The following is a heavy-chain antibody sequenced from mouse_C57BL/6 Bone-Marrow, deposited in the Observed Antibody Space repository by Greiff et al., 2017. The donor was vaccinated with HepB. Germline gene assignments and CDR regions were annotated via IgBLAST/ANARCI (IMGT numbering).Heavy chain of an antibody. V-gene: IGHV1-64*01. CDR1: GYTFTSYW. D-gene: IGHD4-1*01. Sequence: QVQLQQPGAELVKPGASVKLSCKASGYTFTSYWMHWVKQRPGQGLEWIGMIHPNSGSTNYNEKFKSKATLTVDKSSSTAYMQLSSLTSEDSAVYYCARLSGTGTDAMDYWGQGTSVTVSS. CDR3: ARLSGTGTDAMDY. J-gene: IGHJ4*01. CDR2: IHPNSGST.